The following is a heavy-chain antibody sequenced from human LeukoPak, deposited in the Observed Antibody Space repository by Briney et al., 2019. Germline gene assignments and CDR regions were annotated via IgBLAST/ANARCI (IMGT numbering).Heavy chain of an antibody. D-gene: IGHD6-19*01. Sequence: GASVKVSCKASGYTFTSYDINWVRQATGQGLEWMGWMNPNSGNTGYTQKFQGRVTMTRNTSISTAYMELSSLGSEDTAVYYCARGGFLKSGYSSGWYSWEDYWGQGTLVTVSS. CDR1: GYTFTSYD. CDR3: ARGGFLKSGYSSGWYSWEDY. V-gene: IGHV1-8*02. CDR2: MNPNSGNT. J-gene: IGHJ4*02.